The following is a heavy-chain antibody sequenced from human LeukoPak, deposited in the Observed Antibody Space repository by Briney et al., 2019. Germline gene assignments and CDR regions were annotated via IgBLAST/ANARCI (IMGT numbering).Heavy chain of an antibody. CDR1: GGSISSYY. J-gene: IGHJ4*02. Sequence: SETLSLTCTVSGGSISSYYWSWIRQSVGKGLEWIGRMYTSGSTNYNPSLKSRVTMSVDTSKNQFSLKLSSVTAADTAVYYCARLSGYDWESFYDYWGQGTLVTVSS. CDR3: ARLSGYDWESFYDY. V-gene: IGHV4-4*07. D-gene: IGHD5-12*01. CDR2: MYTSGST.